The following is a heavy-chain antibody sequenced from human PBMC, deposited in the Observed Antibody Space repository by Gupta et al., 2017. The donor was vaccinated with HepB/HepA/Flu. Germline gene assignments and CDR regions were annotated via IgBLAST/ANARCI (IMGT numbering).Heavy chain of an antibody. V-gene: IGHV4-59*08. CDR3: ARKMGTMVVTPYFDY. CDR2: ISFNEGT. Sequence: QVQLQESGPGLVKPSETLSLTCSVSGDSISNSFWTWIRQPPGKGLEWIGHISFNEGTNYNPSLKSRVSISLHTSKNQFSLRLSSVTAADTAIYYCARKMGTMVVTPYFDYWGQGTLVTVSS. J-gene: IGHJ4*02. CDR1: GDSISNSF. D-gene: IGHD4-23*01.